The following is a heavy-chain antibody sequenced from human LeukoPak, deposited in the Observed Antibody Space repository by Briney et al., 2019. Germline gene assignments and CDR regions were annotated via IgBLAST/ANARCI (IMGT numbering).Heavy chain of an antibody. Sequence: SETLSLTCTVSGGSISSSSYYWGWIRQPPGKGLEWIGSIYYSGSTYYNPSLKSRVTISVDTSKNQFSLKVRSVTAADTAVYYCARDEHNYYDSSGYDYWGQGILVTVSS. V-gene: IGHV4-39*07. CDR3: ARDEHNYYDSSGYDY. CDR1: GGSISSSSYY. CDR2: IYYSGST. J-gene: IGHJ4*02. D-gene: IGHD3-22*01.